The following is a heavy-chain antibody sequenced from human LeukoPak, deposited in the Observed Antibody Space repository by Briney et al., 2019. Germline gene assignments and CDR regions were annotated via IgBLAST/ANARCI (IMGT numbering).Heavy chain of an antibody. CDR2: IRTRSYRGTT. J-gene: IGHJ4*02. V-gene: IGHV3-49*04. Sequence: HPGRSLRLTCTASGFTFGDYAMNWVRQAPGKGLVWVGFIRTRSYRGTTEYAASVKGRFTISRDDSKSIAYLQMNSLKTEDTAIYYCTRDRSCSSTSCSSFDSWGQGTLVTVSS. CDR1: GFTFGDYA. CDR3: TRDRSCSSTSCSSFDS. D-gene: IGHD2-2*01.